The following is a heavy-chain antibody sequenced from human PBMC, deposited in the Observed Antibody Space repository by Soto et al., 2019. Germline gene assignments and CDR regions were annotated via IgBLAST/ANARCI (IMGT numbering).Heavy chain of an antibody. CDR2: INQDGSAK. CDR1: GFTFSSYY. V-gene: IGHV3-7*01. CDR3: ARASRNYYDSSGYLYYFDY. J-gene: IGHJ4*02. Sequence: GGSLRLSCAASGFTFSSYYMSWVRQAPGKGLEWVANINQDGSAKYYAGSVKGRFTISRDNSKNTLYLQMNSLRAEDTAVYYCARASRNYYDSSGYLYYFDYWGQGTLVTVSS. D-gene: IGHD3-22*01.